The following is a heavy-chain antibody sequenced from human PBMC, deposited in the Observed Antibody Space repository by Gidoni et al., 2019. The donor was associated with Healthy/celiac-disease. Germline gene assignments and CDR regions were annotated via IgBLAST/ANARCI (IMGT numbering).Heavy chain of an antibody. CDR3: ARESRPALVFDY. J-gene: IGHJ4*02. Sequence: QVQLVESGGGVVQPGRSLRLSCAASGFTFSSYGMHWVRQAPGKGLEWVAVIWYDGSNKYYADSVKGRFTISRDNSKNTLYLQMNSLRAEDTAVYYCARESRPALVFDYWGQGTLVTVSS. CDR1: GFTFSSYG. V-gene: IGHV3-33*01. CDR2: IWYDGSNK.